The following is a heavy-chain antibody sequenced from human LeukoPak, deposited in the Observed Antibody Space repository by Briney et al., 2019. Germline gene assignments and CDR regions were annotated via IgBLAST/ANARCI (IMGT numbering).Heavy chain of an antibody. D-gene: IGHD2-2*01. V-gene: IGHV4-4*07. CDR2: IYTSGST. CDR1: GGSISSYY. CDR3: ARIRYCSSTSCYAGVHWFDP. J-gene: IGHJ5*02. Sequence: SETLSLTCTVSGGSISSYYWSWIRQPAGKGLEWIGRIYTSGSTNYNPSLKSRVTMSVDTSKNQFSLKLSSVTAADTAVYYCARIRYCSSTSCYAGVHWFDPWGQGTLVTVSS.